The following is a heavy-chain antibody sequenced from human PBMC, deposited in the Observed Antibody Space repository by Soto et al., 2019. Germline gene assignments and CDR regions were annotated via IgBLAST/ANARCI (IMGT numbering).Heavy chain of an antibody. D-gene: IGHD6-19*01. CDR2: ISYDGSNK. Sequence: QVQLVESGGGVVQPGRSLRLSCAASGFTFSSYAMHWVRQAPGKGLEWVAVISYDGSNKYYADSVKGRFTISRDNSKNTLYLQMNSLRAEDTAVYYCAREYSSGRTPRASKPLYWGQGTLVTVSS. CDR3: AREYSSGRTPRASKPLY. J-gene: IGHJ4*02. V-gene: IGHV3-30-3*01. CDR1: GFTFSSYA.